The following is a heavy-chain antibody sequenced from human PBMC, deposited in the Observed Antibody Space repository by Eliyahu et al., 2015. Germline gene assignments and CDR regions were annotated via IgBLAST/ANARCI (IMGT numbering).Heavy chain of an antibody. CDR1: XGTFSSYA. D-gene: IGHD1-14*01. Sequence: QVQLVQSGAEVKKPGSXVKVSCXASXGTFSSYAISXVRQAPGQGLEWMGGIIPIFGTANYAQKFQGRVTITADESTSTAYMELSSLRSEDTAVYYCASRRATPWYFDLWGRGTLVTVSS. V-gene: IGHV1-69*01. CDR3: ASRRATPWYFDL. CDR2: IIPIFGTA. J-gene: IGHJ2*01.